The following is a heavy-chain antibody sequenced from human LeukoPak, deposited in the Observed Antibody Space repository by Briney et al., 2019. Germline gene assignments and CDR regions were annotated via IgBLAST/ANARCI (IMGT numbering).Heavy chain of an antibody. J-gene: IGHJ6*03. CDR3: ARDGSVAVAGTTYYYYMDV. CDR2: IYYSGTT. Sequence: SETLSLTCTVSGGSISSTSHYWGWIRQPPGKGLEWIASIYYSGTTYYIPSLKSRVTISIDTSKNQFSLKLSSVTAADTAVYYCARDGSVAVAGTTYYYYMDVWGKGTTVTVSS. CDR1: GGSISSTSHY. V-gene: IGHV4-39*07. D-gene: IGHD6-19*01.